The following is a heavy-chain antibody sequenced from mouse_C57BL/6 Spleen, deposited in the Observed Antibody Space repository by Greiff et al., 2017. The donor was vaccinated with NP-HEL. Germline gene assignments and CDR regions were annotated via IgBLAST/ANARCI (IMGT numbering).Heavy chain of an antibody. CDR3: ARSTHFTTVVAYYFDY. CDR1: GYTFTSYW. Sequence: VQLQQPGAELVMPGASVKLSCKASGYTFTSYWMHWVKQRPGQGLEWIGEIDPSDSYTNYNQKFKGKSTLTVDKSSSTAYMQLSSLTSEDSAVYYCARSTHFTTVVAYYFDYWGQGTTLTVSS. D-gene: IGHD1-1*01. CDR2: IDPSDSYT. J-gene: IGHJ2*01. V-gene: IGHV1-69*01.